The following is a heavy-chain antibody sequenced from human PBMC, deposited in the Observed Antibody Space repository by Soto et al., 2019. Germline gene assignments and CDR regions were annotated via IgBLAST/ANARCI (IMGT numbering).Heavy chain of an antibody. V-gene: IGHV3-7*04. J-gene: IGHJ4*02. CDR1: GFNFSRYW. CDR2: SRPDTDDR. Sequence: VQLVESGGGLVQPGGSLRLSCVTSGFNFSRYWMNWDRQAPGKGLEWVANSRPDTDDRFHADSVKGRFSISRDSAKKSLFLQMNSLRVEDTAVYYCAGEDATFDSWGQGTLVTVSS. CDR3: AGEDATFDS.